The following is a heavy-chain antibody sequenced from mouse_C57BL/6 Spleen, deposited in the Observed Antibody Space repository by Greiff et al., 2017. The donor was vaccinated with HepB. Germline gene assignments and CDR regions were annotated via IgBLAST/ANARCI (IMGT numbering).Heavy chain of an antibody. D-gene: IGHD3-2*02. CDR2: IDPSDSET. V-gene: IGHV1-52*01. Sequence: VQLQQSGAELVRPGSSVKLSCKASGYTFTSYWMHWVKQRPIQGLDWIGNIDPSDSETHSNQKFKDKATLTVDNSSSTAYMQLSSRTSEDSAVYYCAREWTAQATGDYWGQGTTLTVSS. CDR3: AREWTAQATGDY. CDR1: GYTFTSYW. J-gene: IGHJ2*01.